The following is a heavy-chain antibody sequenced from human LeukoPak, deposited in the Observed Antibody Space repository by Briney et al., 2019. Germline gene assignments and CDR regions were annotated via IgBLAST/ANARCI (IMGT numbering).Heavy chain of an antibody. CDR2: IGSTGDST. CDR3: VKDRLNYASGYFDY. J-gene: IGHJ4*02. Sequence: GGSLRLSCAASGFTFSNYAMSWVRQTPGKGLEWVSAIGSTGDSTYYADSVKGRFTISRDNSKNTLYLQMNSLRAEDTAVYYCVKDRLNYASGYFDYWGQGTLVTVSS. D-gene: IGHD3-10*01. CDR1: GFTFSNYA. V-gene: IGHV3-23*01.